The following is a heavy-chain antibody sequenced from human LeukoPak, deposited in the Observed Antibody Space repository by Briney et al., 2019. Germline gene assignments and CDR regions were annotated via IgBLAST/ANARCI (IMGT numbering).Heavy chain of an antibody. D-gene: IGHD3-9*01. V-gene: IGHV4-34*01. J-gene: IGHJ5*02. CDR1: GGSFSGYY. CDR2: INHSGST. Sequence: PSETLSLTCAVYGGSFSGYYWSWIRQPPGKGLEWIGEINHSGSTNYNPSLKSRVTISVDTSKNQFSLKLSSVTAADTAVYYCARLGTVLRYFYWFDPWGQGTLVTVSS. CDR3: ARLGTVLRYFYWFDP.